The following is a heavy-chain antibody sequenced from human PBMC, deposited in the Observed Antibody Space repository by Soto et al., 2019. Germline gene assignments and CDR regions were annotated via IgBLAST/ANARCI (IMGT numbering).Heavy chain of an antibody. D-gene: IGHD3-22*01. V-gene: IGHV1-69*13. Sequence: SVKVSCKASGGTFSSYAISWVRQAPGQGLEWMGGIIPIFGTANYAQKFQGRVTITADESTSTAYMELSSLRSEDTAVYYCASYYYDSSGYYYGDFDYWGQGTLVTVSS. CDR3: ASYYYDSSGYYYGDFDY. CDR1: GGTFSSYA. J-gene: IGHJ4*02. CDR2: IIPIFGTA.